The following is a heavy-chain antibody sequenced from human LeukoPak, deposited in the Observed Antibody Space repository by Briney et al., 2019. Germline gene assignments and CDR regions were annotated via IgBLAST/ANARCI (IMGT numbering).Heavy chain of an antibody. Sequence: SETLSLTCTISGGSISSSNYYWGWIRQPPGKGLECIGSVYYSGNTYYNPSLKSRVTISVDTSKNQFSLKLSSVTAADTAVYYCARAVTSSSSWYKWVNWFDPWGQGTLVTVSS. V-gene: IGHV4-39*07. J-gene: IGHJ5*02. CDR1: GGSISSSNYY. D-gene: IGHD6-13*01. CDR3: ARAVTSSSSWYKWVNWFDP. CDR2: VYYSGNT.